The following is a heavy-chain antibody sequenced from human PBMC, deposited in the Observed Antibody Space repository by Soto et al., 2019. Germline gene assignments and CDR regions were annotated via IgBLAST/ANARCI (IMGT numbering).Heavy chain of an antibody. CDR3: ARVFGEFFTHYYYGMDV. J-gene: IGHJ6*02. CDR1: GFTFSGYA. Sequence: PGGSLRLSFAASGFTFSGYAMSWVRQAPGKGLEWVSAISGSGGSTYYADSVKGRFTISRDNSENTLYLQMNSLRAEDTAVYYCARVFGEFFTHYYYGMDVWGQGTTVTVSS. V-gene: IGHV3-23*01. D-gene: IGHD3-16*01. CDR2: ISGSGGST.